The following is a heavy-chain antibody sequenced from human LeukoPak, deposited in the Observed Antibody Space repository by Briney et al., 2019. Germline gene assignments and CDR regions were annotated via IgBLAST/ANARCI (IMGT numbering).Heavy chain of an antibody. J-gene: IGHJ6*03. V-gene: IGHV1-69*06. CDR1: GGTFSSYV. CDR2: IIPIFGSA. D-gene: IGHD6-19*01. Sequence: GASVKVSCKASGGTFSSYVIIWVRQAPGQGLEWMGGIIPIFGSANYVQNFQGRVTITADKSTSTVYMELSSLRSEDTAVYYCARGLGSGWYGFGRYYMDVWGKGTTVTISS. CDR3: ARGLGSGWYGFGRYYMDV.